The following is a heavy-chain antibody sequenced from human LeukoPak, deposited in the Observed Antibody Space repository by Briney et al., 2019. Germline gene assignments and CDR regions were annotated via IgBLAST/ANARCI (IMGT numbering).Heavy chain of an antibody. CDR2: IYYSGST. V-gene: IGHV4-59*01. Sequence: SETLSLTCTVSGGSISSYYWSWIRQPPGKGLEWIGYIYYSGSTNYNPSLKSRVTISVDTSKNQFSLKLSSVTAADTAVYYCARECSSTSCSYYFDYWGQGTLATVSS. J-gene: IGHJ4*02. D-gene: IGHD2-2*01. CDR3: ARECSSTSCSYYFDY. CDR1: GGSISSYY.